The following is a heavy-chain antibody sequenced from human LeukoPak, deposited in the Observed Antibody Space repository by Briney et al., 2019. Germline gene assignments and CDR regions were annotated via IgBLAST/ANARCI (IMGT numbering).Heavy chain of an antibody. CDR3: ARADLKLDTPTDYYYYGMDV. D-gene: IGHD3/OR15-3a*01. Sequence: PSETLSLTCTVSGGSISSYYWSWIRQPPEKGLEWIGYIYYSGSTNYNPSLKSRVTISVDTSKNQFSLKLSSVTAADTAVYYCARADLKLDTPTDYYYYGMDVWGKGTTVTVSS. CDR2: IYYSGST. V-gene: IGHV4-59*01. CDR1: GGSISSYY. J-gene: IGHJ6*04.